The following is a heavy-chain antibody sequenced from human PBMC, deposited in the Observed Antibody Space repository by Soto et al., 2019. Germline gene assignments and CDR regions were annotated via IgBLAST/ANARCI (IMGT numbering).Heavy chain of an antibody. V-gene: IGHV4-59*01. CDR2: IYYSGST. D-gene: IGHD5-12*01. Sequence: SETLSLTCTVSGGSISSYYWSWIRQPPGKGLEWIGYIYYSGSTNYNPSLKSRVTISVDTSKNQFSLKLSSVTAADTAVYYCARADYSGYDYYFDYWGQGTLVTVSS. CDR3: ARADYSGYDYYFDY. CDR1: GGSISSYY. J-gene: IGHJ4*02.